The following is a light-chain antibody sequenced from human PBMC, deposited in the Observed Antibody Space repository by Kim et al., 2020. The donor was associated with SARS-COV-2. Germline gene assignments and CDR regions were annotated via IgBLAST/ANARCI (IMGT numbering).Light chain of an antibody. Sequence: SSELTQDPAVSVALGQTVRITCQGDSLRTYYATWYQQKPGQAPIVVIYGKNNRPSGIPDRFSGSSSGNTASLTITGTQAGDEAVYYCNSRDSNDNVVFGGGTQLTFL. CDR2: GKN. CDR1: SLRTYY. CDR3: NSRDSNDNVV. V-gene: IGLV3-19*01. J-gene: IGLJ2*01.